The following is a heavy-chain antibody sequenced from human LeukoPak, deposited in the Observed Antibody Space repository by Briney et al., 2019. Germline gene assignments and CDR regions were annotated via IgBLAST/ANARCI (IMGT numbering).Heavy chain of an antibody. J-gene: IGHJ4*02. CDR3: ARRRIVGATTALSFDY. D-gene: IGHD1-26*01. V-gene: IGHV4-59*08. Sequence: KSSETLSLTCTVTGGSISSYYWSWIRQPPGKGLEWIGYIYYTGSTNYNPSLKSRVTISVDTSKNQFSLKLSSVTAADTAVYYCARRRIVGATTALSFDYWGQGTLVTVSS. CDR1: GGSISSYY. CDR2: IYYTGST.